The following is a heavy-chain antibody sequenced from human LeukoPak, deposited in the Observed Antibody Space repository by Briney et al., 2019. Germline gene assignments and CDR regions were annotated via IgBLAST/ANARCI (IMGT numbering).Heavy chain of an antibody. Sequence: SETLSLTCSVSGGSVSRYYWNWIRQPPGKGLEWIGYIHYSGTTNYNPSLKSRVTISVDTSKNQFSLKLSSMTAADTAVYYCARDKLIPISGFDPWARERWSPSPQ. J-gene: IGHJ5*02. D-gene: IGHD2-2*02. CDR1: GGSVSRYY. CDR3: ARDKLIPISGFDP. V-gene: IGHV4-59*08. CDR2: IHYSGTT.